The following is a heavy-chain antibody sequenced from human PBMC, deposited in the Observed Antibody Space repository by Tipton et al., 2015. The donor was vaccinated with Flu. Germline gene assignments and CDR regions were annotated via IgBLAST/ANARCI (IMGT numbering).Heavy chain of an antibody. D-gene: IGHD3-10*01. V-gene: IGHV4-34*01. Sequence: TLSLTCAVYGGSFSGYYWNWIRQPPGKGLEWIGEINHSGSTNYNPSLKSRVTISVDTSKNQFSLKLSSVTAADTAVYYCARAMVRAYYVDYWGQGTLVTVSS. J-gene: IGHJ4*02. CDR1: GGSFSGYY. CDR2: INHSGST. CDR3: ARAMVRAYYVDY.